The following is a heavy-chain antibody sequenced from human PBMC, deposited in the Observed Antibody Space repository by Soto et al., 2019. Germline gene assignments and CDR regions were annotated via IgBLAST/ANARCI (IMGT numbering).Heavy chain of an antibody. J-gene: IGHJ3*01. CDR2: IIPVLGVA. CDR3: RWLINGDSDVSDF. Sequence: QVQLVQSGAEVRKPGSSVKVSCKASGVTFSSYTISWVRQAPGQGLEWMGRIIPVLGVANYAPQFQGRLTIIADEPTRTVYMDLSSLRSEDTAMYYERWLINGDSDVSDFRGQGTFITVSS. D-gene: IGHD5-12*01. CDR1: GVTFSSYT. V-gene: IGHV1-69*02.